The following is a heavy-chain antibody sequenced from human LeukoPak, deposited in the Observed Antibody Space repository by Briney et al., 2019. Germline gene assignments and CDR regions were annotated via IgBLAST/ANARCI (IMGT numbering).Heavy chain of an antibody. V-gene: IGHV1-8*01. J-gene: IGHJ6*04. CDR2: MNPNSGNT. Sequence: GASVKVSCKASGYTFTSYDINWVRQATGQGLEWMGWMNPNSGNTGYAQKFQGRVTMTRNTSISTAYMELSSLRSEGTAVYYCARSSNRRRYDSSSMDVWGKGTTVTVSS. CDR1: GYTFTSYD. CDR3: ARSSNRRRYDSSSMDV. D-gene: IGHD3-22*01.